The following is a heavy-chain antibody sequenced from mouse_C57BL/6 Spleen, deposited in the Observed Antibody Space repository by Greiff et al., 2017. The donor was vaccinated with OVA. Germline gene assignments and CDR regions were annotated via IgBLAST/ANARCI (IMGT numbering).Heavy chain of an antibody. V-gene: IGHV1-18*01. CDR1: GYTFTDYN. Sequence: EVQLQQSGPELVKPGASVKIPCKASGYTFTDYNMDWVKQSHGKSLEWIGGINPNNGGTTYNQKFKGKATVTVDKSSSTAYMELRSLTSEDTAVYYGARKDYGSSYYFAYWGKGTLVTVSA. J-gene: IGHJ3*01. CDR3: ARKDYGSSYYFAY. CDR2: INPNNGGT. D-gene: IGHD1-1*01.